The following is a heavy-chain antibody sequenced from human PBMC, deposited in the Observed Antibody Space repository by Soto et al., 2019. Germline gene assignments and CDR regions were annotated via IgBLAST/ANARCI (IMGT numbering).Heavy chain of an antibody. V-gene: IGHV3-74*01. Sequence: EVQLVESGGGLVQPGGSLRLSCVGSGFTFSSHWMHWVHQTPGKGQVWVSRIRGDGSSTAYAESVRGRFAISRDNAKNTLYLQMNNLSAKVSDVIFFARVIIAVMGALRWCDPSGRGTQVTVSS. D-gene: IGHD6-19*01. CDR2: IRGDGSST. CDR3: ARVIIAVMGALRWCDP. CDR1: GFTFSSHW. J-gene: IGHJ5*01.